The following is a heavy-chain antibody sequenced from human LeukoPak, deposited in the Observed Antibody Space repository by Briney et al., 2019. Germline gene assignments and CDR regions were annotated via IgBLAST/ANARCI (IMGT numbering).Heavy chain of an antibody. J-gene: IGHJ5*02. D-gene: IGHD3-22*01. CDR3: AREYYYDSSGANHNWFDP. V-gene: IGHV4-59*01. CDR1: GGSISSYY. Sequence: SETLSLTCTVSGGSISSYYWSWIRQPPGKGLEWIGYIYYSGSTNYNPSLKSRVTISVDTSKNQFSLKLSSVTAADTAVYYCAREYYYDSSGANHNWFDPWGQGTLVTVSS. CDR2: IYYSGST.